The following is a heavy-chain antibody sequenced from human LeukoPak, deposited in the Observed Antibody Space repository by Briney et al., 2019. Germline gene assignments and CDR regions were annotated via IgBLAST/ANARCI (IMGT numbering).Heavy chain of an antibody. CDR1: GGSISSGDYY. D-gene: IGHD3-16*02. CDR2: IYTSGST. V-gene: IGHV4-61*02. J-gene: IGHJ4*02. Sequence: PSQTLSLTCTVSGGSISSGDYYWSWIRQPAGKGLEWIGRIYTSGSTNYNPSLKSRVTMSVDTSKNQFSLKLSSVTAADTAVYYCAREYYDYVWGSYRYPNRGYYFDYWGQGTLVTVSS. CDR3: AREYYDYVWGSYRYPNRGYYFDY.